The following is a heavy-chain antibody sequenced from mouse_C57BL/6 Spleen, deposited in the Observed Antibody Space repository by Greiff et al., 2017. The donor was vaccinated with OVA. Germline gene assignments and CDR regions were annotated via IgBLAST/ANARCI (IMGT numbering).Heavy chain of an antibody. Sequence: QVQLQQSGAELVKPGASVKISCKASGYAFSSYWMNWVKQRPGKGLEWIGQIYPGDGDTNYNGKFKGKATLTADKSSSTAYMQLSSLTSEDSAVYFCARGGLEGAWFAYWGQGTLVTVSA. J-gene: IGHJ3*01. CDR3: ARGGLEGAWFAY. CDR1: GYAFSSYW. CDR2: IYPGDGDT. D-gene: IGHD2-4*01. V-gene: IGHV1-80*01.